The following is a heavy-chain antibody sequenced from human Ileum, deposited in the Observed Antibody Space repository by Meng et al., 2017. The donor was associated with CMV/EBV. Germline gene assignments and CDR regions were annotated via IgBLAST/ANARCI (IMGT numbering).Heavy chain of an antibody. Sequence: GESLKISCAVSGFNFIKYAMSWVRQAPGKGLEWVSVIYTDDVKTYYAESVKGRFTISRDHSKNMLYLQMNSLRAEDTATYYCVKDDNDYMAEIGSWGQGTTVTVSS. D-gene: IGHD1-1*01. CDR3: VKDDNDYMAEIGS. CDR1: GFNFIKYA. V-gene: IGHV3-23*03. CDR2: IYTDDVKT. J-gene: IGHJ6*02.